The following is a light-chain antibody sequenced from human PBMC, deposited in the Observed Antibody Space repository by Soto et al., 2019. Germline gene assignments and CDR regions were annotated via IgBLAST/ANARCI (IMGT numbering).Light chain of an antibody. CDR1: SSDIGGYNY. V-gene: IGLV2-8*01. CDR2: EVS. CDR3: SSYAGSNGLL. J-gene: IGLJ2*01. Sequence: QSALTQPPSASGSPGQSVTISCTGTSSDIGGYNYVSWYQQHPGKVPKLMIYEVSNRPSGVPDRFSGSKSGNTASLTVSGLQAEDEADYYCSSYAGSNGLLFGGGTKVTVL.